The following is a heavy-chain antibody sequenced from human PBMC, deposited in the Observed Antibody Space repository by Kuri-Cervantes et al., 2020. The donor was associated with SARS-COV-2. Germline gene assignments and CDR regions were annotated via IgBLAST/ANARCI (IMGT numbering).Heavy chain of an antibody. CDR1: GFTFSSYG. D-gene: IGHD4-17*01. CDR3: AKEWVENDYGVAFDI. CDR2: IRYDGSNK. J-gene: IGHJ3*02. V-gene: IGHV3-30*02. Sequence: LSLTCAASGFTFSSYGMHWARRAPGKGLEWVAFIRYDGSNKYYADSVKGRFTISRDNSKNTLYLQMNSLGVEDTAVYYCAKEWVENDYGVAFDIWGQGTMVTVSS.